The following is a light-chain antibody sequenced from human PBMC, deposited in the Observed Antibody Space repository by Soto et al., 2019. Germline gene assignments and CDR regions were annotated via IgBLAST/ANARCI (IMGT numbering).Light chain of an antibody. Sequence: EIMMTQSPGTLSLSPGERATLSCRASQSVSSSYLAWYQHKPGQVPRLLIYGASSRATGIPDRFSGSGSGTDFTLTISRLEPEDFAVYYCQQYGSSPPYTFGQGTKLEIK. V-gene: IGKV3-20*01. CDR2: GAS. CDR1: QSVSSSY. J-gene: IGKJ2*01. CDR3: QQYGSSPPYT.